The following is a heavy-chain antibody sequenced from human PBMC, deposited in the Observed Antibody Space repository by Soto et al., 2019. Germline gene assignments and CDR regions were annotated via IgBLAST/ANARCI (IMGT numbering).Heavy chain of an antibody. CDR2: INHSGST. J-gene: IGHJ4*02. D-gene: IGHD3-22*01. V-gene: IGHV4-34*01. CDR3: ARGRHITMIPN. Sequence: SETLSLTCAFYVGSFSGYYWSCIRHPPGKWLERIGEINHSGSTNYNPSLKSRVTISVDTSKNQFSLKLSAVTAADTAVYYCARGRHITMIPNWGQGTWGNVSS. CDR1: VGSFSGYY.